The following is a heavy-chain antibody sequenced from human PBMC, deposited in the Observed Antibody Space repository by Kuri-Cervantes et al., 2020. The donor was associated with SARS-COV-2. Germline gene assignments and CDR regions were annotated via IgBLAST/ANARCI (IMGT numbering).Heavy chain of an antibody. CDR3: ARKVTTRRGEDI. CDR2: IYYSGST. J-gene: IGHJ3*02. Sequence: SETLSLTCTVSGGSISSSSYYWGWIRQPPGKGLEWIGSIYYSGSTYYNPSLKSRVTISVDTSKNQFSLKLSSVTAADTAVYYCARKVTTRRGEDIWGQGTMVTVSS. CDR1: GGSISSSSYY. V-gene: IGHV4-39*07. D-gene: IGHD4-11*01.